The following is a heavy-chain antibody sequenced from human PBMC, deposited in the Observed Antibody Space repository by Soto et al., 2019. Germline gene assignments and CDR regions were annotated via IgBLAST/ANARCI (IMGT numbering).Heavy chain of an antibody. Sequence: QVQLQQWGAGLLKPSETLSLTCAVYGGSFSDFFWSWIRQPPGKGLEWIGESTHSRRTNYNPSLKRRVTISVDTSKNQFSLKLSSVTAADMAVYYCARGTSTGTMSYWGQGTLVTVSS. CDR3: ARGTSTGTMSY. J-gene: IGHJ4*02. V-gene: IGHV4-34*01. CDR2: STHSRRT. D-gene: IGHD1-1*01. CDR1: GGSFSDFF.